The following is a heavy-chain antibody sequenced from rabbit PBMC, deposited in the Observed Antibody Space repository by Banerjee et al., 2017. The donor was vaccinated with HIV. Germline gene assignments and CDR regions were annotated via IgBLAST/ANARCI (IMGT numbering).Heavy chain of an antibody. CDR1: GFDLSSYYY. D-gene: IGHD4-2*01. V-gene: IGHV1S40*01. Sequence: QSLEESGGDLVKPGASLTLTCTASGFDLSSYYYMCWVRQAPGKGLEWIACIYAGSSGTTYYASWAKGRFTISKTSSTTVTLQMTSLTAADTATYFCARYATGSRHIWGPGTLVTVS. CDR2: IYAGSSGTT. CDR3: ARYATGSRHI. J-gene: IGHJ4*02.